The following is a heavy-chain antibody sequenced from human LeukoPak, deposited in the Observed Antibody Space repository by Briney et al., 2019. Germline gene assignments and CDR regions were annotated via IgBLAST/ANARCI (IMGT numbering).Heavy chain of an antibody. CDR2: IYSGDSAT. J-gene: IGHJ4*02. CDR3: ARHRGSGYYDY. D-gene: IGHD3-3*01. V-gene: IGHV5-51*01. Sequence: GESLQISFKGSGYSFSDYWIGWARPMPGKGLEWMGIIYSGDSATTYNPSFQGQVTISADKSISTAYLQWSSLKASDTAIYYCARHRGSGYYDYWGQGTLVTVSS. CDR1: GYSFSDYW.